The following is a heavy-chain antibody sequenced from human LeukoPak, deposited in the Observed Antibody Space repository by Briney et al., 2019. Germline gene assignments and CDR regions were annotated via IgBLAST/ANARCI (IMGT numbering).Heavy chain of an antibody. CDR2: MNPNSGNT. CDR1: GYTFTSYD. Sequence: ASVKVSCKASGYTFTSYDNNWVRQATGQGLEWMGWMNPNSGNTGYAQKFQGRVTMTRNTSISTAYMELSSMRSEDTTVYYCARERREVRGGSWFGYWGQGTLVTVSS. CDR3: ARERREVRGGSWFGY. J-gene: IGHJ4*02. V-gene: IGHV1-8*01. D-gene: IGHD6-13*01.